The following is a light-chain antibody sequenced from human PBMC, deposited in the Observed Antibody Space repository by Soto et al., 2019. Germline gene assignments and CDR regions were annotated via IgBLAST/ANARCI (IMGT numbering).Light chain of an antibody. CDR2: AAS. Sequence: DIQMTQSPSSLSASVGDRVTITCRASQRIYNYLMWYQQKPGKAPKLLIYAASSLHIGVPSRFSGSRSGTDFTLTISSLQPEDFATYYCQTSYNTVAFGQGTKVEIK. CDR1: QRIYNY. J-gene: IGKJ1*01. V-gene: IGKV1-39*01. CDR3: QTSYNTVA.